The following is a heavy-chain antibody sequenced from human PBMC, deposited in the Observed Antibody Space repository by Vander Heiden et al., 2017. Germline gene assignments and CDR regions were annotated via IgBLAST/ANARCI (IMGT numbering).Heavy chain of an antibody. CDR2: ISGSGGST. CDR3: AKGNTKDYYDSSGYYY. J-gene: IGHJ4*02. CDR1: GFTFSSYA. V-gene: IGHV3-23*01. D-gene: IGHD3-22*01. Sequence: EVQLLESGGGLVQPGGSLSLSCAASGFTFSSYAMSWVRQAPGKGLEWVSAISGSGGSTYYADSVKGRFTISRDNSKNTLYLQMNSLRAEDTAVYYCAKGNTKDYYDSSGYYYWGQGTLVTVSS.